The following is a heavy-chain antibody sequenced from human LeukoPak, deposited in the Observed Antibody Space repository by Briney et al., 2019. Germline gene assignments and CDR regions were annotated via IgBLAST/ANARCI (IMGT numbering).Heavy chain of an antibody. J-gene: IGHJ4*02. Sequence: GGSLRLSCAASGFTFSSYSMNWVRQAPGKGLEWVSYISSSSSTIYYADSVKGRFTISRDNAKNSLYLQMNSLRAEDTAVYYCARDQRYCSSSSCPWEPFDYWGQGTLVTVSS. CDR1: GFTFSSYS. V-gene: IGHV3-48*01. D-gene: IGHD2-2*01. CDR2: ISSSSSTI. CDR3: ARDQRYCSSSSCPWEPFDY.